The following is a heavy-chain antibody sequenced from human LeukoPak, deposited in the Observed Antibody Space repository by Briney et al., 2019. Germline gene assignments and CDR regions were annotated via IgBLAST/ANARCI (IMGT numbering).Heavy chain of an antibody. J-gene: IGHJ5*02. CDR2: IYHSGST. D-gene: IGHD6-6*01. CDR1: GGSISSSSYY. V-gene: IGHV4-39*07. CDR3: ARICRDMSIAARPDFYLDNWFDP. Sequence: SETLSLTCTVSGGSISSSSYYWGWIRQPPGKGLEWIGSIYHSGSTYYNPSLKSRVTISVDTSKNQFSLKLSSVTAADTAVYYCARICRDMSIAARPDFYLDNWFDPWGQGTLVTVSS.